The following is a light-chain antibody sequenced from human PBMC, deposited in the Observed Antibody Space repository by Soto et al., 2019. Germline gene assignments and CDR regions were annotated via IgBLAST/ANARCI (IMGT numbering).Light chain of an antibody. J-gene: IGKJ1*01. CDR3: QQSYSTPQT. Sequence: DIQMTQSPSSLSASVGDRVTITCQASQDISNYLNWYQQKPGKAPKLLIYDASNLETGVPSRFSGSGSGTDFTFTISSLQPEDIATYYCQQSYSTPQTFGQGTKVEIK. V-gene: IGKV1-33*01. CDR2: DAS. CDR1: QDISNY.